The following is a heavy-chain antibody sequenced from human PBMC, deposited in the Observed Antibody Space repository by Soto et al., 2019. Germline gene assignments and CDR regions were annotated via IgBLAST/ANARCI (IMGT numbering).Heavy chain of an antibody. CDR3: AIGRDGSTSDFDY. V-gene: IGHV1-69*01. CDR1: GGTFSDSV. D-gene: IGHD1-7*01. Sequence: QVQLVQSGPEVKKPGSSVKVSCKASGGTFSDSVTSWVRQAPGQGLEWMGGIVPIFGKANLAEKFQDRVTITADESTSTDYMKLRSMRSEDTAVYYCAIGRDGSTSDFDYWGQEPLVTVSS. J-gene: IGHJ4*02. CDR2: IVPIFGKA.